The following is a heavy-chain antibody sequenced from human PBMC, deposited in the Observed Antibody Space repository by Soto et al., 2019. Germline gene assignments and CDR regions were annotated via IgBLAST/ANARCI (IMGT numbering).Heavy chain of an antibody. J-gene: IGHJ5*02. D-gene: IGHD2-2*01. CDR1: GGSISSSPYY. CDR3: ARTAHCTSTSCYSGWFDP. Sequence: SETLSLTCTVSGGSISSSPYYWGWVRQPPGKGLEYIASILYSGSTYYNPSLKSRVTISVDTSKNQFSLKLSSVTAADTAVYYCARTAHCTSTSCYSGWFDPWGQGTLVTVSS. V-gene: IGHV4-39*01. CDR2: ILYSGST.